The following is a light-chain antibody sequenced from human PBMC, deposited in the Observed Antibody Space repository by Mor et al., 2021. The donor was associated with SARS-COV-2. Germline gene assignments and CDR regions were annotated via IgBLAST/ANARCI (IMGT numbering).Light chain of an antibody. CDR3: NSRDSSANHVV. Sequence: APVLVIFGKNNRPSGIPDRFSGSSSGNTASLTITEAQAEDEADYYCNSRDSSANHVVFGGGTKL. V-gene: IGLV3-19*01. J-gene: IGLJ2*01. CDR2: GKN.